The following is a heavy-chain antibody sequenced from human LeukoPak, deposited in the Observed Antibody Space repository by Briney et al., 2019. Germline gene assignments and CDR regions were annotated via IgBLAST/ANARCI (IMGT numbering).Heavy chain of an antibody. D-gene: IGHD5-24*01. Sequence: GGSLRLSCAPSGFAFSSYAMNWVRQAPGKGLEWVSTISSSGGNTYYADSVKGRFSISRDNSKNTLYLQMNSLRAEDTALYYCAREMATITYAFDIWGQGTMVTVSS. CDR3: AREMATITYAFDI. J-gene: IGHJ3*02. CDR2: ISSSGGNT. CDR1: GFAFSSYA. V-gene: IGHV3-23*01.